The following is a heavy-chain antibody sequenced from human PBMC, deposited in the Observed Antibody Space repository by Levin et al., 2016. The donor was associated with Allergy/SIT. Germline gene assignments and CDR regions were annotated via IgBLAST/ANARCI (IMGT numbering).Heavy chain of an antibody. Sequence: SETLSLTCTVSGGSISSSSYYWGWIRQPPGKGLEWIGSIYYSGSTYYNPSLKSRVTISVDTSKNQFSLKLSSVTAADTAVYYCARHEGYSSSFKYNWFDPWGQGTLVTVSS. CDR2: IYYSGST. CDR3: ARHEGYSSSFKYNWFDP. CDR1: GGSISSSSYY. V-gene: IGHV4-39*01. D-gene: IGHD6-6*01. J-gene: IGHJ5*02.